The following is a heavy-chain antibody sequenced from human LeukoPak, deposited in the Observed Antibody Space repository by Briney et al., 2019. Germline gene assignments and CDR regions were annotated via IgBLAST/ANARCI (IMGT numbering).Heavy chain of an antibody. J-gene: IGHJ4*02. CDR2: INHIGSN. CDR3: ARTLSRWAPAFDY. Sequence: SQTLSLTCAVYARSFSGYYWSWISHPPGKGREWIGEINHIGSNNYNPSLKSGSPISVATSKTQFSLKLTAVTAADTPWFSFARTLSRWAPAFDYWGEGSQVTVSS. CDR1: ARSFSGYY. V-gene: IGHV4-34*01. D-gene: IGHD6-13*01.